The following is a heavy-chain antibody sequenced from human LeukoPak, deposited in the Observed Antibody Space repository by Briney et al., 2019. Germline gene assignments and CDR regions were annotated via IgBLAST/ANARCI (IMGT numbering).Heavy chain of an antibody. Sequence: PSETLSLTCTVSGGSISSHYWSWIRQPPGKGLEWIGYIYTSGSTNYNPSLKSRVTISVDTSKNQFSLKLSSVTAADTAVYYCARQLEDIVVGNYFDYWGQGTLVTVSS. CDR3: ARQLEDIVVGNYFDY. CDR2: IYTSGST. V-gene: IGHV4-4*09. CDR1: GGSISSHY. J-gene: IGHJ4*02. D-gene: IGHD2-15*01.